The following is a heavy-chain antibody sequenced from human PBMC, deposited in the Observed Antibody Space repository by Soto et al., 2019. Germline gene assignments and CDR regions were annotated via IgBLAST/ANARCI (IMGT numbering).Heavy chain of an antibody. D-gene: IGHD3-22*01. V-gene: IGHV1-3*01. CDR3: ARDLAPITMIVVVPRTYDAFDI. Sequence: ASVKVSCKASGYTFTSYAMHWVRQAPGQRLEWMGWINAGNGSTKYSQKFQGRVTITRDTSSSTAYMELSSLRSEDTAVYYCARDLAPITMIVVVPRTYDAFDIWGQGTMVTVSS. CDR1: GYTFTSYA. J-gene: IGHJ3*02. CDR2: INAGNGST.